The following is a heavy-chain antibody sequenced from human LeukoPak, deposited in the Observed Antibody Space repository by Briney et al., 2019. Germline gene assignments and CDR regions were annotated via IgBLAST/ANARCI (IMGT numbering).Heavy chain of an antibody. CDR1: GFTFCNQS. Sequence: AGGAPRLSRPTPGFTFCNQSMNLVRPAPGEGVEWVSAVCGSGRNTYYAESVKGRFTIFRDNSKNTLFLQMNSLRAEDTAKYYCAKLASLCTSSSCVRGGFDYWGQGALVTVSS. CDR3: AKLASLCTSSSCVRGGFDY. CDR2: VCGSGRNT. J-gene: IGHJ4*02. V-gene: IGHV3-23*01. D-gene: IGHD2-2*01.